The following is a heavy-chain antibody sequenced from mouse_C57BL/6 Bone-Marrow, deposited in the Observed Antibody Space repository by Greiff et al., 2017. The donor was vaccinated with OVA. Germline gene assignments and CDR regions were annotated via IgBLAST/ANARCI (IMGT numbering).Heavy chain of an antibody. CDR2: INPGSGGT. J-gene: IGHJ1*03. CDR3: ARRSYGSRYFDV. V-gene: IGHV1-54*01. CDR1: GYAFTNYL. Sequence: VQLQQSGAELVRPGPSVKVSCKASGYAFTNYLIEWVKQRPGQGLEWIGVINPGSGGTNYNEKFKGKATLTADKSSSTAYMQLSSLTSEDSAVYFCARRSYGSRYFDVWGTGTTVTVSS. D-gene: IGHD1-1*01.